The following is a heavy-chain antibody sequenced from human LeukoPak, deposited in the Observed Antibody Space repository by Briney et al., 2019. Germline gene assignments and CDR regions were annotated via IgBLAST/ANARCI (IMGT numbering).Heavy chain of an antibody. D-gene: IGHD4-17*01. CDR1: GSTFSSYP. CDR3: ARGPLRSFFDY. CDR2: IIPIFGTA. Sequence: SVKVSCKASGSTFSSYPISWVRQAPGQGLELKGGIIPIFGTANYAQKFQGRVTITTDESTSTAYTELSSLRSEDTAVYYCARGPLRSFFDYWGQGTLVTVSS. V-gene: IGHV1-69*05. J-gene: IGHJ4*02.